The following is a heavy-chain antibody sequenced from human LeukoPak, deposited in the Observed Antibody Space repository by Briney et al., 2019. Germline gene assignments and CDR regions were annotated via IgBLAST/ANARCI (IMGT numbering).Heavy chain of an antibody. CDR1: GFTVSSNY. V-gene: IGHV3-53*01. J-gene: IGHJ4*02. Sequence: PGGSLRLSCAASGFTVSSNYMIWLRQAPGKGLEWVSVIYSGGSTYYADSVKGRFTISRDNSKNTLYLQMNSLRAEDTAVYYCATSGSFPLLDYWGQGTLVTVSS. D-gene: IGHD1-26*01. CDR2: IYSGGST. CDR3: ATSGSFPLLDY.